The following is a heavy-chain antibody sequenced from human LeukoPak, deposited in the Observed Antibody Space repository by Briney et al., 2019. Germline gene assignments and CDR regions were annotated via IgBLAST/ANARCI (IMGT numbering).Heavy chain of an antibody. V-gene: IGHV1-69*04. D-gene: IGHD2-21*02. J-gene: IGHJ6*02. CDR2: IIPILGIA. Sequence: GASVRVSCKASGGTFSSYAISWVRQAPGQGLEWMGRIIPILGIANYAQKFQGRVTITADKSTSTAYMELSSLRSEDTAVYYCARDLGGDRKDYYYYGMDVWGQGTTVTVSS. CDR3: ARDLGGDRKDYYYYGMDV. CDR1: GGTFSSYA.